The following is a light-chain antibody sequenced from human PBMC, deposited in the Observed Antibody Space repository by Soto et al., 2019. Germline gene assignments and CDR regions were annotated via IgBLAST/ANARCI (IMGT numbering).Light chain of an antibody. V-gene: IGKV4-1*01. CDR2: WAS. Sequence: DIVMTQSPDSPAVSPGERAAIHCKSSQSVLYSSNNENYLAWSQQKPGQPRKLLIEWASTRESGVPDRFGGGGAGTDFTRTSSSLQAEDVAVYYWQQYYSSPITFGGGTKLEIK. J-gene: IGKJ4*01. CDR3: QQYYSSPIT. CDR1: QSVLYSSNNENY.